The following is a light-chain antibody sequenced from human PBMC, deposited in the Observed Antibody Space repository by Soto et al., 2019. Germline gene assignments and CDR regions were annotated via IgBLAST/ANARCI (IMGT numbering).Light chain of an antibody. CDR2: SAS. Sequence: DIQLTQSPSSLSASVGDRVTITCRASQSMSDSLNWYQQKSGKAPKLLIYSASTLEIGVPSRFSGSGSGTDFTLTISRLHPEDFGTYFCQQSYSHSSTFGQGTTLEIK. J-gene: IGKJ2*01. V-gene: IGKV1-39*01. CDR3: QQSYSHSST. CDR1: QSMSDS.